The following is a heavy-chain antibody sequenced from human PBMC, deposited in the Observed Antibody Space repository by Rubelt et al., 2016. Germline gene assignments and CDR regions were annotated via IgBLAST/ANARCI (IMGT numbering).Heavy chain of an antibody. CDR1: GGSISISSYY. Sequence: QLQLQESGPGLVKPSETLSLTCTVSGGSISISSYYWGWIRQPPGKGLEWIGSIYYSGSTYYNPSLKSRVTIPVDTSKNQFSLKGRSVNAAETAMYFCARDPQNWFDPWGQGTPVTVSS. J-gene: IGHJ5*02. V-gene: IGHV4-39*07. CDR2: IYYSGST. CDR3: ARDPQNWFDP. D-gene: IGHD2/OR15-2a*01.